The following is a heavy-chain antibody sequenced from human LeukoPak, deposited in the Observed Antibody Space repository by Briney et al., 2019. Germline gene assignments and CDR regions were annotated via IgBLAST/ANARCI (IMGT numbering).Heavy chain of an antibody. J-gene: IGHJ4*02. CDR2: IKQDGSEK. Sequence: GGSLRLSCAASGFAFSSYWMSWVRQASGKGLEWVANIKQDGSEKYYVDSVKGRFTISRDNAKNSLYLQMNSLRAEDTAVYYCARDKIIAVAGTSGYWGQGTLVTVSS. D-gene: IGHD6-19*01. CDR1: GFAFSSYW. CDR3: ARDKIIAVAGTSGY. V-gene: IGHV3-7*01.